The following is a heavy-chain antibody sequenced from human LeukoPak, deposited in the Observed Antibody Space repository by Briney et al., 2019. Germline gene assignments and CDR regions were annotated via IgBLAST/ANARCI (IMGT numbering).Heavy chain of an antibody. J-gene: IGHJ3*02. CDR1: GFTFRSYE. Sequence: GGSLRLSCVASGFTFRSYEVNWVRQAPGKGLEWISYFSNSGSAIYYAESVKGRFTISRDNAKNSLYLQMNSLRAEDTAVYYCARDDFDSSGYLALDIWGQGTMVTVSS. CDR3: ARDDFDSSGYLALDI. CDR2: FSNSGSAI. V-gene: IGHV3-48*03. D-gene: IGHD3-22*01.